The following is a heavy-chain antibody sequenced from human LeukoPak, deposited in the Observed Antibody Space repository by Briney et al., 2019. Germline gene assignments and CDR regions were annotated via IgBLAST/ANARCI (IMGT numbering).Heavy chain of an antibody. Sequence: GGSLRLSCAASGFTFSSYAMHWVRQAPGKGLEWVAVISCDGSNKYYADSVKGRFTISRDNSKNTLYLQMNSLRAEDTAVYYCAKDRFDFWRGPFDYWGQGTLVTVSS. V-gene: IGHV3-30-3*01. CDR3: AKDRFDFWRGPFDY. J-gene: IGHJ4*02. D-gene: IGHD3-3*01. CDR2: ISCDGSNK. CDR1: GFTFSSYA.